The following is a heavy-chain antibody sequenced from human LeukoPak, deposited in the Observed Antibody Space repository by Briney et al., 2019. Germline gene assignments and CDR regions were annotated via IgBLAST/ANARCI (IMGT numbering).Heavy chain of an antibody. CDR3: ARGSRGAGFEC. V-gene: IGHV3-33*08. J-gene: IGHJ4*02. D-gene: IGHD3-10*01. CDR2: VWYDGSTK. CDR1: GFTFSDFC. Sequence: GGSLRLSCAASGFTFSDFCMHGVRQAPGKGLEWVAVVWYDGSTKYYADSVKGRFTISRDNSKNTLYLQMDSLRAEDTAVYYCARGSRGAGFECWRQGGLVTVSS.